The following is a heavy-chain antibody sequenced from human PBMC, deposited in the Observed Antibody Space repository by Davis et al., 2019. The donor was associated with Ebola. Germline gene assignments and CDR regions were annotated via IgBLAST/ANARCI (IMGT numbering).Heavy chain of an antibody. CDR1: GFTFSTYD. CDR3: AKVAVDY. CDR2: IRFDGTDK. J-gene: IGHJ4*02. Sequence: GESLKISCPASGFTFSTYDMHWVRQAPGKGLEWVAFIRFDGTDKYYADSVKGRFTISRDNSKNTLYLQMNSLRPEDTAVYYCAKVAVDYWGQGTLVTVSS. V-gene: IGHV3-30*02.